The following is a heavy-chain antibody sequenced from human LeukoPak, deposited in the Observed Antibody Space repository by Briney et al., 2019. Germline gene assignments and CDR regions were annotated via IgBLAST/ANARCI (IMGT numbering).Heavy chain of an antibody. CDR2: ITSTSTYI. V-gene: IGHV3-21*01. CDR1: EFTFSTYT. Sequence: PGGSLRLSCAASEFTFSTYTMNWVRQAPGKGLEWVSSITSTSTYIYYADSVKGRFTISRDNAKNSLYLQMNSLRAEDTAVYYCAREVDYSNYWFDPWGQGTLVTVSS. J-gene: IGHJ5*02. D-gene: IGHD4-4*01. CDR3: AREVDYSNYWFDP.